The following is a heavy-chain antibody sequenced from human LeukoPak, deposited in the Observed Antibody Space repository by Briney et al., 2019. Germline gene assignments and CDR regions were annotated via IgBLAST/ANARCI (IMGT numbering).Heavy chain of an antibody. CDR3: TVTKDYYGMDV. D-gene: IGHD4-17*01. V-gene: IGHV1-24*01. Sequence: ASVKVSCKVPGYTLTELSMHWVRQAPGKGLERMGGFDPEDGETIYAQKFQGRVTMTEDTSTDTAYMELSSLRSEDTAVYYCTVTKDYYGMDVWGQGTTATVSS. J-gene: IGHJ6*02. CDR1: GYTLTELS. CDR2: FDPEDGET.